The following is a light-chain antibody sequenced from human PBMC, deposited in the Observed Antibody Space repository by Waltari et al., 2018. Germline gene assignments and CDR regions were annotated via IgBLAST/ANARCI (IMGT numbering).Light chain of an antibody. J-gene: IGKJ4*01. CDR1: QGISSY. V-gene: IGKV1-9*01. CDR3: QELNTYPQSLT. Sequence: DIQLTPSPSFLSASIGDRVTITCRASQGISSYLDWYQQKPGKAPKLLIYAASTLQSWVPSRFSGSGSGTEFTLTISSLQPEDFATYYCQELNTYPQSLTFGGGTKVEI. CDR2: AAS.